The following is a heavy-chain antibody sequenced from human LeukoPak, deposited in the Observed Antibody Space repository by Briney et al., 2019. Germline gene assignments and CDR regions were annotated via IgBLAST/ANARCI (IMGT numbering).Heavy chain of an antibody. Sequence: GASVKVSCKASGYTFTSYDINWVRQATGQGLEWMGWMNPNSGNTGYAQKFQGRVTMTRNTSISTAYMELSSLRSEDTAVYYCARGRLVRKGCSSTSCYSYVEHYYYMDVWGKGTTVTVSS. CDR1: GYTFTSYD. J-gene: IGHJ6*03. D-gene: IGHD2-2*02. CDR3: ARGRLVRKGCSSTSCYSYVEHYYYMDV. CDR2: MNPNSGNT. V-gene: IGHV1-8*01.